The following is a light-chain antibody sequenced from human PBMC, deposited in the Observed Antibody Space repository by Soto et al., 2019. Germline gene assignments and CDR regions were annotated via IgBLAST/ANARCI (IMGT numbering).Light chain of an antibody. CDR3: QSYDSSLSGYV. V-gene: IGLV1-40*01. J-gene: IGLJ1*01. Sequence: VLTQPPSVSGAPGQRVPISCTGSSSNIGAGYDVHWYQQLPGTAPKLLIYGNSNRPSGVPDRFSGSKSGTSASLAITGLQAEDEADYYCQSYDSSLSGYVFGTGTKVTVL. CDR2: GNS. CDR1: SSNIGAGYD.